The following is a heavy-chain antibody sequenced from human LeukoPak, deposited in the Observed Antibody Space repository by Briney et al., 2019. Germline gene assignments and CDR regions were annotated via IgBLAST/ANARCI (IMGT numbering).Heavy chain of an antibody. CDR2: INGDGCST. Sequence: GGALRLSCAASGFNFANYAVSWVRQAPGKGLEWVSSINGDGCSTSYADSVKGRFTISRDNSRNTLNLQMNGLRAEDTAVYYCASGWSTISYYFQYWGQGTLVTVSS. D-gene: IGHD2-2*01. CDR3: ASGWSTISYYFQY. J-gene: IGHJ4*02. CDR1: GFNFANYA. V-gene: IGHV3-23*01.